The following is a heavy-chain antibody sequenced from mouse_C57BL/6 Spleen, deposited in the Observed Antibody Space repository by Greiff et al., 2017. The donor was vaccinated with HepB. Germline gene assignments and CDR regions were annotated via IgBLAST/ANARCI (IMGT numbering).Heavy chain of an antibody. CDR2: IYPGDGDT. J-gene: IGHJ3*01. CDR1: GYAFSSSW. Sequence: VKLMESGPELVKPGASVKISCKASGYAFSSSWMNWVKQRPGKGLEWIGRIYPGDGDTNYNGKFKGKATLTADKSSSTAYMQLSSLTSEDSAVYFCASYYYGSPWFAYWGQGTLVTVSA. D-gene: IGHD1-1*01. CDR3: ASYYYGSPWFAY. V-gene: IGHV1-82*01.